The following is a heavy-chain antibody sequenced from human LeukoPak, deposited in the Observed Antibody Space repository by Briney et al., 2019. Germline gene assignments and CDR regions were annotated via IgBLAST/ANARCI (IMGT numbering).Heavy chain of an antibody. Sequence: PSETLSLTCTVAGGSISSYYWSWIRQPPGKGLEWIGYIYYSGSTNYNPSLKSRVTISVDTSKNQFSLKLSSVTAADTAVYYCAREGDAYYFYYWGQGTLVTFSS. CDR1: GGSISSYY. J-gene: IGHJ4*02. D-gene: IGHD3-16*01. CDR2: IYYSGST. V-gene: IGHV4-59*01. CDR3: AREGDAYYFYY.